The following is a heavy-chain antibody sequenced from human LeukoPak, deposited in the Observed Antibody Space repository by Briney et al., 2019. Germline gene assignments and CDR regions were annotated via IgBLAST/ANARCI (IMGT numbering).Heavy chain of an antibody. CDR2: ISSSGSTI. J-gene: IGHJ4*02. CDR1: GFTFSDYY. D-gene: IGHD2-2*01. V-gene: IGHV3-11*01. Sequence: GGSLRLSCAASGFTFSDYYMSWIRQAPGKGLEWVSYISSSGSTIYYADSVKGRFTISRDNAKNSLYLQMNSLRAEDTAVYYCAKIPVIVVVPAANFDYWGQGTLVTVSS. CDR3: AKIPVIVVVPAANFDY.